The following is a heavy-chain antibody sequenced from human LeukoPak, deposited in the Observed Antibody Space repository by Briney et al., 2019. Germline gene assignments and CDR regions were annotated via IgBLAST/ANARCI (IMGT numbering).Heavy chain of an antibody. J-gene: IGHJ4*02. CDR1: GFTFSSYA. Sequence: GGSLRLSCAASGFTFSSYAMSWVRQAPGKGLEWVSAISGSGGSTYYADSVKGRFTISRDNSKNTLYLQMNSLSAEDTAVYYFAKDAVGATYFDYWGQGTLVTVSS. V-gene: IGHV3-23*01. CDR2: ISGSGGST. CDR3: AKDAVGATYFDY. D-gene: IGHD1-26*01.